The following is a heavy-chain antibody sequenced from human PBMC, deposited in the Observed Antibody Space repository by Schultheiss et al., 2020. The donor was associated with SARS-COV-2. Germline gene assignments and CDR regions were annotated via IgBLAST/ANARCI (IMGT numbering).Heavy chain of an antibody. Sequence: SETLSLTCTVSGGSISSSSYYWGWIRQPPGKGLEWIGSIYYSGSTYYNPSLKSRVTISVDTSKNQFSLKLSSVTAADTAVYYCARAADYYDSSGYYYPEDYYFDYWGQGTLVTVSS. CDR2: IYYSGST. CDR3: ARAADYYDSSGYYYPEDYYFDY. J-gene: IGHJ4*02. CDR1: GGSISSSSYY. V-gene: IGHV4-39*01. D-gene: IGHD3-22*01.